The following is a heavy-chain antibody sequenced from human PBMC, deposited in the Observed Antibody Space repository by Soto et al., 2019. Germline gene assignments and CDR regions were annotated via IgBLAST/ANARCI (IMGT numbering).Heavy chain of an antibody. Sequence: EVQLVESGGGLVKPGGSLRLSCAASGFTFSSYSMNWVRQAPGKGLEWVSSISSSSSYIYYADSVKGRFTISRDNAKNPLYLQMNSLRAEDTAVYYCAGHCSSTSCYGYYMDVWGKGTTVTVSS. CDR2: ISSSSSYI. CDR1: GFTFSSYS. D-gene: IGHD2-2*01. J-gene: IGHJ6*03. CDR3: AGHCSSTSCYGYYMDV. V-gene: IGHV3-21*01.